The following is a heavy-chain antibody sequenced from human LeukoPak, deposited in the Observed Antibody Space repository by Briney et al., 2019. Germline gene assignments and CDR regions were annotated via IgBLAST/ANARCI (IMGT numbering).Heavy chain of an antibody. CDR2: VGSSGTLM. D-gene: IGHD6-19*01. V-gene: IGHV3-48*03. CDR1: GFTFSNYE. CDR3: ARGWAGNY. J-gene: IGHJ4*02. Sequence: GGSLRLSCAASGFTFSNYEMKWVRQAPGEGLEWVSYVGSSGTLMYYADSVKGRFTISRDNAKNSLYLQMNSLRAEDTAVYYCARGWAGNYWGQGTLVTVSS.